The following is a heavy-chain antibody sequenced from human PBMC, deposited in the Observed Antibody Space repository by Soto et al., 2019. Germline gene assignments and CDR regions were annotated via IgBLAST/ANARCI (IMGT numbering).Heavy chain of an antibody. CDR3: ATKVGDGSGSYYMNWFDP. Sequence: SETVSLTCAVYGGSFSGYYWSWIRQPPGKGLEWIGEINHSGSTNYNPSLKSRVTISVDTSKNQFSLKLSSVTAADTAVYYCATKVGDGSGSYYMNWFDPWGQGTLVT. J-gene: IGHJ5*02. D-gene: IGHD3-10*01. CDR2: INHSGST. V-gene: IGHV4-34*01. CDR1: GGSFSGYY.